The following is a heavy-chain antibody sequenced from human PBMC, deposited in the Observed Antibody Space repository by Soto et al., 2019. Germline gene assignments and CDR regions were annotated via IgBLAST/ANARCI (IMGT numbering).Heavy chain of an antibody. CDR3: ARGGGYHDY. CDR1: GVSMSSYY. Sequence: SETLSLTGTVSGVSMSSYYWNWIRQPPGRGLEWIGYINYSGSAHYNASLKSRVTISVDTFKNQFSLKLTSVTAADTAVYFCARGGGYHDYWGQGTLVTVSS. V-gene: IGHV4-59*01. D-gene: IGHD1-26*01. CDR2: INYSGSA. J-gene: IGHJ4*03.